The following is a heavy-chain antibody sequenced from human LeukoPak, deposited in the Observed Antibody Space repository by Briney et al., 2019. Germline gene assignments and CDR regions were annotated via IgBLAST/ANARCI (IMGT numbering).Heavy chain of an antibody. D-gene: IGHD5-12*01. CDR1: DGSISSYY. Sequence: SETLSLTCTVSDGSISSYYWSWIRQPPGKGLEWTGYIYYSGSTNYNPSLKSRVTMSVDTSKNQFSLKLSSVTAADTAVYYCARGQWRRLTNWFDPWGQGTLVTVSS. J-gene: IGHJ5*02. V-gene: IGHV4-59*01. CDR2: IYYSGST. CDR3: ARGQWRRLTNWFDP.